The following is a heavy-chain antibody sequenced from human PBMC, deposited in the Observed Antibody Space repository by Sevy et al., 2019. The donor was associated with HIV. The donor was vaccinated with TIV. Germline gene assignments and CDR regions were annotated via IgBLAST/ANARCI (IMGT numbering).Heavy chain of an antibody. D-gene: IGHD2-21*02. Sequence: GGSLRLSCTASGFTFRNAWMTWVRQVPGKGLEWVSAISGSGGSTYYADSVKGRFTISRDNSKNTLYLQMNSLRAEDTAVYYCANQFGGDQIDYWGQGTLVTVSS. CDR3: ANQFGGDQIDY. V-gene: IGHV3-23*01. CDR2: ISGSGGST. J-gene: IGHJ4*02. CDR1: GFTFRNAW.